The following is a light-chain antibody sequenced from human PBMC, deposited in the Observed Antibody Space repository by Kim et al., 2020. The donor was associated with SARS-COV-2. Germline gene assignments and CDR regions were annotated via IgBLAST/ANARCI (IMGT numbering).Light chain of an antibody. J-gene: IGKJ4*01. CDR2: GAS. CDR1: QSVNSN. V-gene: IGKV3-15*01. CDR3: QQYKDWPLLT. Sequence: VSPGERVTLSCRASQSVNSNLAWYQHKPGQAPRLVMHGASTRATDIPLRFSGSGSGTEFTLTICRLESEDFAVYYCQQYKDWPLLTFGGGTKLEI.